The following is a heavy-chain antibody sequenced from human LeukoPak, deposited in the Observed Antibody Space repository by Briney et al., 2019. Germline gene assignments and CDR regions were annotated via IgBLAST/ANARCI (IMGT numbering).Heavy chain of an antibody. D-gene: IGHD2-2*01. J-gene: IGHJ4*02. CDR1: GYTFTKYA. Sequence: GASVKVSCKASGYTFTKYAVSWVRPAPGQGLEWMGWITTYNGNTNYVRKFQGRVTMTTDTSTSTAYMELRSLRSDDTALYYCAREYCTSTNCYEFDNWGQGTLVTVSS. CDR3: AREYCTSTNCYEFDN. CDR2: ITTYNGNT. V-gene: IGHV1-18*01.